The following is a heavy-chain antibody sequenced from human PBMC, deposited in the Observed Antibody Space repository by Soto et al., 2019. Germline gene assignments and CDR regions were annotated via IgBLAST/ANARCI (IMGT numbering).Heavy chain of an antibody. CDR1: GGSISGGKW. Sequence: SETLSLTCAVSGGSISGGKWWSWVRQPPGKGLEWIGEIYHGGNTNYNPSLKSRVTISVDKSKNQFSLKLSSVTAADTAVYYCSKNDDWNFDSWGQGTLVTV. J-gene: IGHJ4*02. CDR3: SKNDDWNFDS. CDR2: IYHGGNT. V-gene: IGHV4-4*02. D-gene: IGHD3-9*01.